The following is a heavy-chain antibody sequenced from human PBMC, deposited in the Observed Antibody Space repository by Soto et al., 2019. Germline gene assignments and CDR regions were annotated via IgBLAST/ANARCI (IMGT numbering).Heavy chain of an antibody. Sequence: SETLSLTCTVSGDSISSGGYYWTWIRQHPGKGLEWIGYIYYSGSTYYKPSLKSRITISIDTSKKQFSLNLSSVTGADTAVYYCARDDRGYMKFASWGQGTLVTVSS. CDR1: GDSISSGGYY. J-gene: IGHJ5*01. CDR2: IYYSGST. V-gene: IGHV4-31*03. CDR3: ARDDRGYMKFAS. D-gene: IGHD1-1*01.